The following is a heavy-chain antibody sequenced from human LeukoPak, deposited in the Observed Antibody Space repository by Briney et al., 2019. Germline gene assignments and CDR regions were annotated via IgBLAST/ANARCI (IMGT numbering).Heavy chain of an antibody. V-gene: IGHV4-59*01. CDR2: IYYSGST. J-gene: IGHJ6*03. CDR1: GGSISSYY. Sequence: SETLSLTCTVSGGSISSYYWSWIRQPPGKGLEWIGYIYYSGSTNYNPSLKSRVTISVDTSKSQFSLKLSSVTAADTAVYYCARDSGYSSGWTYRYYYYYMDVWGKGTTVTVSS. CDR3: ARDSGYSSGWTYRYYYYYMDV. D-gene: IGHD6-19*01.